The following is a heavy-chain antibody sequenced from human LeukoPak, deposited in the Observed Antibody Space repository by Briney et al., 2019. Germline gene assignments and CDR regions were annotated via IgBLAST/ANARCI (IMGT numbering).Heavy chain of an antibody. Sequence: GASVKVSCKASGYTFTSYAMNWVRQDPGQGLEWMGWINTNTGNPTYAQGFTGRFVFSLDTSDSTAYLQISSLKAEDTAVYYCARTPARYVANPWGQGTLVTVSS. CDR3: ARTPARYVANP. V-gene: IGHV7-4-1*02. CDR2: INTNTGNP. CDR1: GYTFTSYA. J-gene: IGHJ5*02. D-gene: IGHD1-1*01.